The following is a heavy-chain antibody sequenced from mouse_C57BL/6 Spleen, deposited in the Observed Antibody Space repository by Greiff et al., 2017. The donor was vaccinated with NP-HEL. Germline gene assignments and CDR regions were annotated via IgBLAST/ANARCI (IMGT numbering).Heavy chain of an antibody. CDR2: INPSNGGT. CDR3: ARKYYGSRYWYFDV. Sequence: VQLQESGTELVKPGASVKLSCKASGYTFTSYWMHWVKQRPGQGLEWIGNINPSNGGTNYNEKFKSKATLTVDKSSSTAYMQLSSLTSEDSAVYYCARKYYGSRYWYFDVWGTGTTVTVSS. CDR1: GYTFTSYW. V-gene: IGHV1-53*01. J-gene: IGHJ1*03. D-gene: IGHD1-1*01.